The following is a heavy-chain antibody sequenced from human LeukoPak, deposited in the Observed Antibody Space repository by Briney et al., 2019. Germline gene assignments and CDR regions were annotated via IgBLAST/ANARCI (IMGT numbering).Heavy chain of an antibody. Sequence: GSSRQISGQGSGSIFPNYWIGWVRPPAGKGLERMGIIYTHDSDTRYSPSFKGQVTISADKSISAAYLKWSSLKASDTAIYYCARRESSGSIDYWGQGTLVTVSS. CDR2: IYTHDSDT. V-gene: IGHV5-51*01. CDR1: GSIFPNYW. J-gene: IGHJ4*02. CDR3: ARRESSGSIDY. D-gene: IGHD6-19*01.